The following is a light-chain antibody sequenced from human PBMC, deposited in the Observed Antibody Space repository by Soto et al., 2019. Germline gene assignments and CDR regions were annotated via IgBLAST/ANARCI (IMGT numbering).Light chain of an antibody. CDR1: QSVSSS. CDR2: GAS. CDR3: QQYGTSPPLT. J-gene: IGKJ4*01. Sequence: EIVMTQSPATPSLSPGERATLSRRASQSVSSSLAWYQQKPGQAPRLLIFGASNRATGIPDRFSGTGSATDFTLTIRRLEPEDFAVYYCQQYGTSPPLTFGGGTKGDIK. V-gene: IGKV3-20*01.